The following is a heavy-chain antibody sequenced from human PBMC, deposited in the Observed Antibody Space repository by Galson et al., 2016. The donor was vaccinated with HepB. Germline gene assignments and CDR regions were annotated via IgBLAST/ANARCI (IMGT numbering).Heavy chain of an antibody. CDR3: GKWDWNDPAD. CDR2: IPYHGGNQ. J-gene: IGHJ4*02. V-gene: IGHV3-30*03. D-gene: IGHD1-1*01. CDR1: GFTFRSYG. Sequence: SLRLSCAASGFTFRSYGLSWVRQAPGKGPEWLAIIPYHGGNQFYADSVKGRFTISRDDSRNSVYLQLDSLREEDTAVYYCGKWDWNDPADWGQGTLVSVSS.